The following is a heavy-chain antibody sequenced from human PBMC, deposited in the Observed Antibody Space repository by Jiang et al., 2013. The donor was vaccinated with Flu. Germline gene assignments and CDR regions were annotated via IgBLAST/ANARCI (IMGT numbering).Heavy chain of an antibody. Sequence: QKFQGRVTMTRDTSTSTVYMELSSLRSEDTAVYYCARERRITTYYYYGMDVWGQGTTVTVSS. CDR3: ARERRITTYYYYGMDV. J-gene: IGHJ6*02. V-gene: IGHV1-46*01. D-gene: IGHD1-1*01.